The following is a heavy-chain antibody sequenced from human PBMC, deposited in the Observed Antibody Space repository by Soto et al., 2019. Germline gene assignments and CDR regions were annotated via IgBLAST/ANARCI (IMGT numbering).Heavy chain of an antibody. Sequence: SETLSLTCTVSGGSVSSGSYYWSWIRQPPGKGLEWIGYIYYSGSTNYNPSLKSRVTISVDTSKNQFSLKLSSVTAAGTAVYYCARDLWGYCGTDCYPLDVWGQGTTVTVSS. CDR2: IYYSGST. CDR3: ARDLWGYCGTDCYPLDV. J-gene: IGHJ6*02. V-gene: IGHV4-61*01. D-gene: IGHD2-21*02. CDR1: GGSVSSGSYY.